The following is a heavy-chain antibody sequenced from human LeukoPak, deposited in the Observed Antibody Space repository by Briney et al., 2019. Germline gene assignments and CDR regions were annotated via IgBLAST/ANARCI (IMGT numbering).Heavy chain of an antibody. CDR3: AKVFYDILTGYAYYYYYIDV. D-gene: IGHD3-9*01. J-gene: IGHJ6*03. V-gene: IGHV3-23*01. CDR1: GFTFSSYG. Sequence: GGSLRLSCAASGFTFSSYGMSWVRQAPGKGLEWVSAISGRGGSTYYADSVKGRFTISRDNSKNTLYLQMNSLRAEDTAVYYCAKVFYDILTGYAYYYYYIDVWGKGTTVTISS. CDR2: ISGRGGST.